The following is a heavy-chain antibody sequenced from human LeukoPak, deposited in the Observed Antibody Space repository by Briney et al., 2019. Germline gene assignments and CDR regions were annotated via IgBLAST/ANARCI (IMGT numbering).Heavy chain of an antibody. CDR3: ARHFDN. Sequence: SETLSLTCTVSGVSIISSSYDWGWIRRPPGKGLEWIGSISYGGSTDYNPSLKSRVTISLDASKNQFSLRVSSVTAADTAVYYCARHFDNWGQGTLVTVSS. V-gene: IGHV4-39*01. CDR2: ISYGGST. CDR1: GVSIISSSYD. J-gene: IGHJ4*02.